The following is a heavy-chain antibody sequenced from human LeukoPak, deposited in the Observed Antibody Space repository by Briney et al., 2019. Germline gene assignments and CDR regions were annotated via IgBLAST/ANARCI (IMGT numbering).Heavy chain of an antibody. CDR3: ARGGHDYYDSSGYYRMGNWFDP. CDR2: IHHSGST. J-gene: IGHJ5*02. CDR1: GYSISSGYY. Sequence: SETLSLTCNVSGYSISSGYYWGWIRQPPGKGLEWIGSIHHSGSTNYNPSLKSRVTISVDTSKNQFSLKLSSVTAADTAVYYCARGGHDYYDSSGYYRMGNWFDPWGQGTLVTVSS. D-gene: IGHD3-22*01. V-gene: IGHV4-38-2*02.